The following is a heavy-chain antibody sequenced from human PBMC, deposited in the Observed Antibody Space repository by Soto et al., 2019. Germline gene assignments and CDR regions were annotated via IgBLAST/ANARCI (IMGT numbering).Heavy chain of an antibody. CDR2: ISYRVDT. CDR1: GESFSSDDYY. J-gene: IGHJ4*02. Sequence: SETLSLTCTVLGESFSSDDYYWSWIRQPPGKGLEWIGYISYRVDTYYRPSLTSRVTMSIDTSKSQFSLNVGSVTAADTAVYYCARVVGVAYCGGDCYRFDYWGQGTLVTVSS. V-gene: IGHV4-30-4*01. CDR3: ARVVGVAYCGGDCYRFDY. D-gene: IGHD2-21*02.